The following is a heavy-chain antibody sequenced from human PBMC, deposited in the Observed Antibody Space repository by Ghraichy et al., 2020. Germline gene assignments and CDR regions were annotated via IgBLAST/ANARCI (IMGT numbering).Heavy chain of an antibody. J-gene: IGHJ4*02. CDR3: ARERGKQQLATIFDY. CDR1: GGSFSGYY. D-gene: IGHD6-13*01. CDR2: INHSGST. V-gene: IGHV4-34*01. Sequence: SETLSLTCAVYGGSFSGYYWSWIRQPPGKGLEWIGEINHSGSTNYNPSLKSRITISVDTSKNQFSLKLSSVTAADTAVYYCARERGKQQLATIFDYWGQGTLVTVSS.